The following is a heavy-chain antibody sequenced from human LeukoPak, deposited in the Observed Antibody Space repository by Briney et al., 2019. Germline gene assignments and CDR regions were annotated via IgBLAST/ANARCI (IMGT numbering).Heavy chain of an antibody. Sequence: ASVKVSCKASGYTFTSYGISWVRQAPGQGLEWMGWISAYNGNTNYAQKLQGRVTMTTDTSTSTAYMELRSLRSDDTAVYYCARDPLHITMVRGVIVHGMDVWGQGTTVTVSS. J-gene: IGHJ6*02. V-gene: IGHV1-18*01. D-gene: IGHD3-10*01. CDR3: ARDPLHITMVRGVIVHGMDV. CDR1: GYTFTSYG. CDR2: ISAYNGNT.